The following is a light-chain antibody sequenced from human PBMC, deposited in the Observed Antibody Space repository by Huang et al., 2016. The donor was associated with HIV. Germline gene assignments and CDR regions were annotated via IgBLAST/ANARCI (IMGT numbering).Light chain of an antibody. CDR2: AAS. J-gene: IGKJ2*01. CDR3: QQYYIYPHA. CDR1: QGISSY. Sequence: AIRMTQSPSSLSASTGDRVTITCRASQGISSYLAWYQQKPGKAPKRLIFAASTLQSGVPSRFSGSGFGTDFTLTISSLQSDDLGAYFCQQYYIYPHAFGQGTKLEIK. V-gene: IGKV1-8*01.